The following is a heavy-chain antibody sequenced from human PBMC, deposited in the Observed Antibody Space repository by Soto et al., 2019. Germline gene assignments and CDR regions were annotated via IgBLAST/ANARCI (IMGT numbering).Heavy chain of an antibody. Sequence: QVQLVQSGAEVKKPGASVKVSCKASGYTFSSYGISWVRQAPGQGLERMGWISAYNGNTNYAQKLQGRVTMTTDTSTSIAYMERKSLRSDDTTVYYCASSYCGGDCCVLYYCYGMDAWAQATTVTVSS. CDR1: GYTFSSYG. CDR2: ISAYNGNT. D-gene: IGHD2-21*02. V-gene: IGHV1-18*01. J-gene: IGHJ6*02. CDR3: ASSYCGGDCCVLYYCYGMDA.